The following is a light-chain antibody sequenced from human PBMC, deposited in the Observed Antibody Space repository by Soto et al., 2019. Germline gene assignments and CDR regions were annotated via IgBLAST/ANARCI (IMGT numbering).Light chain of an antibody. V-gene: IGLV2-23*02. CDR3: CSYAGSSTFLI. CDR2: EVT. CDR1: SSDVGSYNL. J-gene: IGLJ2*01. Sequence: QSALTQPASVTGSPGQSITISCTGTSSDVGSYNLVSWYQHHPGKAPTLMIYEVTKRPSGVSDRFSGSKSGNTASLTISGLQAEDEADYYCCSYAGSSTFLIFGGGTKVTVL.